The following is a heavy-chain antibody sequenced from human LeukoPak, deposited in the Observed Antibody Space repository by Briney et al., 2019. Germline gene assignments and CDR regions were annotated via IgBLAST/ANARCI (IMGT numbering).Heavy chain of an antibody. J-gene: IGHJ4*02. CDR1: GYTFTSYG. CDR3: ARGGLLWFGELTDYYFDY. CDR2: ISAYNGNT. D-gene: IGHD3-10*01. V-gene: IGHV1-18*01. Sequence: ASVKVSCKASGYTFTSYGISWVRQAPGQGLEWMGWISAYNGNTNYAQKLQGRVTMTTDTSTSTAYMELRSLRSDDTAVYYCARGGLLWFGELTDYYFDYWGQGTLVTVSS.